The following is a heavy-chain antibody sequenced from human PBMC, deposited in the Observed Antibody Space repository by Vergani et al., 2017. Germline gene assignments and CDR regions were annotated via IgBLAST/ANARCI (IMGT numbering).Heavy chain of an antibody. Sequence: QVQLVQSGAEVKKPGASVKVSCKASGYTFTSYGISWVRQAPGQGLEWMGWIIPIFGTANYAQKFQGRVTITADESTSTAYMELSSLRSEDTAVYYCARDMDWNDLNDAFDIWGQGTMVTVSS. V-gene: IGHV1-69*13. D-gene: IGHD1-1*01. J-gene: IGHJ3*02. CDR3: ARDMDWNDLNDAFDI. CDR2: IIPIFGTA. CDR1: GYTFTSYG.